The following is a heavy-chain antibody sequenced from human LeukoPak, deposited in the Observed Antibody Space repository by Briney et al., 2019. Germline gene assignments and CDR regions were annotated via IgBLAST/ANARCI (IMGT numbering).Heavy chain of an antibody. J-gene: IGHJ4*02. D-gene: IGHD5-24*01. CDR1: GFTVSSNY. CDR3: ARGDGYNFWDD. CDR2: FYKGGST. Sequence: PGGPLRLSCAASGFTVSSNYMSWVRQAPGKGLEWVSVFYKGGSTYYADSVQGRFTISRDNSKNTVYLQMNSLRAEDTALYYCARGDGYNFWDDWGQGTLVTVSS. V-gene: IGHV3-53*01.